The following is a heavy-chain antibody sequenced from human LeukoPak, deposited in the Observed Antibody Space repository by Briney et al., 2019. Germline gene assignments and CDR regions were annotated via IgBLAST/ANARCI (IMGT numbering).Heavy chain of an antibody. CDR3: ARSEVSTTLLDY. D-gene: IGHD5/OR15-5a*01. Sequence: GGSLRLPCAASGFTFSSYSMNWVRQAPGKGLEWVAIIWYDGSKRYYADSVKGRFTISRDNFKNTLYLEMNTLRAEDTAVYYCARSEVSTTLLDYWGQGTLVTVSS. CDR1: GFTFSSYS. J-gene: IGHJ4*02. V-gene: IGHV3-33*08. CDR2: IWYDGSKR.